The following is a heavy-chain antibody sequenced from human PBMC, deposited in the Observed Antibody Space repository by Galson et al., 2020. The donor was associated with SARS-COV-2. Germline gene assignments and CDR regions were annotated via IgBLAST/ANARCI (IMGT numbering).Heavy chain of an antibody. D-gene: IGHD3-10*01. CDR2: ISYDGSNK. Sequence: SLKISCAASGFTFSSYAMHWVRHAPGKGLEWVAVISYDGSNKYYADSVKGRFTISRDNSKNTLYLQMNSLRAEDTAVYYCARRSGAGFGERYYYGMDVWGQGTTVTVSS. V-gene: IGHV3-30*04. J-gene: IGHJ6*02. CDR1: GFTFSSYA. CDR3: ARRSGAGFGERYYYGMDV.